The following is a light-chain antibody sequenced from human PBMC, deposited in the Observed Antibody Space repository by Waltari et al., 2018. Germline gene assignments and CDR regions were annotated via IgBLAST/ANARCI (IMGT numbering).Light chain of an antibody. CDR2: DAS. J-gene: IGKJ5*01. V-gene: IGKV3-11*01. CDR1: QSVSSY. CDR3: QQRSNWPS. Sequence: QSPATLSLSPGERATLSCRASQSVSSYLAWYQQKPGQAPRLLIYDASNRATGIPARFSGSGSGTDFTLTISSLEPEDFAVYYCQQRSNWPSFGQGTRLEIK.